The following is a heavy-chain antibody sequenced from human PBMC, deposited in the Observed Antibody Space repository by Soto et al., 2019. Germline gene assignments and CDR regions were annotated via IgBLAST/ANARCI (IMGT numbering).Heavy chain of an antibody. V-gene: IGHV3-33*01. D-gene: IGHD1-26*01. CDR3: ARDQGGQSGNFIFDN. Sequence: GGSLRLSCAASGFVFSDYVVHWVRQAPGRGLDWVAGIWYHGRDIFYTDSVKGRFTISRDNAKNMLYLQMNSLRAEDTAVYYCARDQGGQSGNFIFDNWGQGTLVTVSS. CDR1: GFVFSDYV. CDR2: IWYHGRDI. J-gene: IGHJ4*02.